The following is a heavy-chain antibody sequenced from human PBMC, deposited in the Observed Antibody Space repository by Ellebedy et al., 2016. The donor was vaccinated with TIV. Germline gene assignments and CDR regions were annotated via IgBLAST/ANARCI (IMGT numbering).Heavy chain of an antibody. Sequence: GESLKISXAASGFTFSSAWMNWVRQAPGKGLEWVSSISSSSTYIYSADSVKGRFTISRDNAKASLYLQMNSLRTEDTAVYYCARDLLRAYGTDVWGQGTTVTVSS. CDR1: GFTFSSAW. CDR2: ISSSSTYI. CDR3: ARDLLRAYGTDV. V-gene: IGHV3-21*01. J-gene: IGHJ6*02.